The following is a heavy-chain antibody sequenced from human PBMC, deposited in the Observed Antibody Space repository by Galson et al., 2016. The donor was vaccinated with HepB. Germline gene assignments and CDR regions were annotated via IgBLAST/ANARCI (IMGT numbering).Heavy chain of an antibody. J-gene: IGHJ3*01. CDR1: GFTVSSNY. Sequence: SLRLSCAASGFTVSSNYMNWVRQAPGKGLEWVSLVYSSGTTYYPDSVKGRFTISRDTSKNMLYLKMNSLRAEDTALYFCARGATYSGYTGVFDLWGQGTLVTVSS. CDR2: VYSSGTT. CDR3: ARGATYSGYTGVFDL. D-gene: IGHD5-12*01. V-gene: IGHV3-53*01.